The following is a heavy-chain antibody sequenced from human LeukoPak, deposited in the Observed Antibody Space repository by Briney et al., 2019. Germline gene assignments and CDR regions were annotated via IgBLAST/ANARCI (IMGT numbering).Heavy chain of an antibody. V-gene: IGHV1-24*01. D-gene: IGHD3-10*01. Sequence: ASVKVSCKVSGYTLTELSMHWVRQAPGKGLEWMGGFDPEDGETIYAQKFQGRVTMTEDTSTDTAYMELSSLRPEDTAVYYCATVVFYGSGSYPGNFDYWGQGTLVTVSS. CDR3: ATVVFYGSGSYPGNFDY. CDR1: GYTLTELS. J-gene: IGHJ4*02. CDR2: FDPEDGET.